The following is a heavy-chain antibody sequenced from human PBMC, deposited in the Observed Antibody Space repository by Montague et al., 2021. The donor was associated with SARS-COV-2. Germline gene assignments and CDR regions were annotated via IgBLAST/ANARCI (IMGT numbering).Heavy chain of an antibody. Sequence: ETLSLTCTVSGGSISSPDYYWGWIRQSPGKGLEWIGSISYTGRTCYNPSLRSRVSFSMDTSKNHFSLSLSSVTVADTAVYFCARQLPSYCATNKCYPYSSDCWGQGALVTVSS. CDR2: ISYTGRT. J-gene: IGHJ4*02. CDR1: GGSISSPDYY. CDR3: ARQLPSYCATNKCYPYSSDC. D-gene: IGHD2-8*01. V-gene: IGHV4-39*01.